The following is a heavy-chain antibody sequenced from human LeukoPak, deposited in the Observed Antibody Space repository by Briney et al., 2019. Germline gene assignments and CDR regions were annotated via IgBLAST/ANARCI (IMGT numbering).Heavy chain of an antibody. CDR1: GFTFSDYY. CDR3: AKLVIISSGAFDI. D-gene: IGHD3-9*01. J-gene: IGHJ3*02. V-gene: IGHV3-11*06. CDR2: ISSSSSYT. Sequence: GGSLRLSCAASGFTFSDYYMSWIRQAPGKGLEWVSYISSSSSYTNYADSVKGRFTISRDNAKNSLYLQMNSLRAEDTAVYYCAKLVIISSGAFDIWGQGTMVTVSS.